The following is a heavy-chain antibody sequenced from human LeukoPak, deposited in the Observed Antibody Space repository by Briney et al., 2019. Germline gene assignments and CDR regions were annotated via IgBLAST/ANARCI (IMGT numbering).Heavy chain of an antibody. CDR2: ISGSGDST. CDR3: AKTPHVLRGGHYYFGY. CDR1: GFTFSSYA. V-gene: IGHV3-23*01. Sequence: PGGSLRLSCAASGFTFSSYAMSWVRQAPGKGLEWVSAISGSGDSTYYADSVKGRFTISRDNSKNTLYLQMDSLRAEDTAIYYCAKTPHVLRGGHYYFGYWGQGTLVTVSS. D-gene: IGHD2/OR15-2a*01. J-gene: IGHJ4*02.